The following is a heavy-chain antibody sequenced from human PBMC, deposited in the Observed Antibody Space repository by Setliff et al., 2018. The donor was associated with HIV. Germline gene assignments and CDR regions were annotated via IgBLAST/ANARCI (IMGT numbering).Heavy chain of an antibody. CDR2: IDPSDSYT. CDR1: GYSFTSYW. J-gene: IGHJ3*02. D-gene: IGHD3-22*01. CDR3: ARPRLPDYDSSGYYLDAFDI. V-gene: IGHV5-10-1*01. Sequence: PGESLKISCKGSGYSFTSYWISWVRQMPGKGLEWMGRIDPSDSYTNYSPSFQGHVTISADKSISTAYLQWSSLKASDTAMYYCARPRLPDYDSSGYYLDAFDIWGQGTMVTVSS.